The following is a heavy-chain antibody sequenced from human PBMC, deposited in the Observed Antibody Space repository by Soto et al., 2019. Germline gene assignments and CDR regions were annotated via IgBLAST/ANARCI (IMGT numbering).Heavy chain of an antibody. V-gene: IGHV3-74*01. CDR3: ASGAYYGDIRGY. J-gene: IGHJ4*02. CDR1: GFIFNNYW. CDR2: INKDGSGT. D-gene: IGHD4-17*01. Sequence: DVQLAESGGGLVQPGGSLRLSCAASGFIFNNYWMHWGRQAPGKGLVWVSRINKDGSGTNYADSVRGRFTISRDNAENTLFLQMNSLRVEDTAVYYCASGAYYGDIRGYWGPGPLVTVSS.